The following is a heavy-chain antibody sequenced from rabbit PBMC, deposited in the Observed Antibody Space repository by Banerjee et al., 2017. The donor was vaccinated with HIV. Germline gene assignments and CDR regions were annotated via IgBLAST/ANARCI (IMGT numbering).Heavy chain of an antibody. CDR3: VKDYSGWGADL. V-gene: IGHV1S45*01. CDR2: IYADSGST. J-gene: IGHJ3*01. D-gene: IGHD4-1*01. CDR1: GIDFSTYG. Sequence: QEQLVESGGGLVTLGGSLKLSCKASGIDFSTYGISWVRQAPGKGLEWIACIYADSGSTYYASWAKGRFTISKTSSTTVTLQMTSLTAADTATYFCVKDYSGWGADLWGQGTLVTVS.